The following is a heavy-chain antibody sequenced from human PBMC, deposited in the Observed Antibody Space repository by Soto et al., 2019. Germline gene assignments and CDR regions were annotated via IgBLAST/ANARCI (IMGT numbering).Heavy chain of an antibody. CDR3: ARDVTVYGIAARPRRFDP. D-gene: IGHD6-6*01. V-gene: IGHV3-48*02. Sequence: EVQLVESGGGLVQPGGSLRLSCAASGFTFSSYSMNWVRQAPGKGLEWVSYISSSSSTIYYADSVKGRFTISRDNAKNSLYLQMNSLRDEDTAVYYCARDVTVYGIAARPRRFDPWGRGTLVTVSS. CDR1: GFTFSSYS. CDR2: ISSSSSTI. J-gene: IGHJ5*02.